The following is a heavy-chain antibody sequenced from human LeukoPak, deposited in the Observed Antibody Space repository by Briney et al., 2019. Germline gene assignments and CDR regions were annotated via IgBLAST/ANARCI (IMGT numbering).Heavy chain of an antibody. J-gene: IGHJ4*02. V-gene: IGHV4-34*01. Sequence: PSETLSLTCAVYGGSFSGYYWSWIRQPPGKGLEWIGEINHSGSTNYNPSLKSRVTISVDTSKNQFSLKLSSVTAADTAVYYCARGIAVAGQGFDYWGQGTLVTVSS. CDR3: ARGIAVAGQGFDY. D-gene: IGHD6-19*01. CDR2: INHSGST. CDR1: GGSFSGYY.